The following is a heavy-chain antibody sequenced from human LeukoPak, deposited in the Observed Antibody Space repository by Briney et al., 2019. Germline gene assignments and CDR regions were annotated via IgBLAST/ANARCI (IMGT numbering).Heavy chain of an antibody. CDR2: IKDGGTTT. V-gene: IGHV3-74*01. CDR3: TTIRPGY. J-gene: IGHJ4*02. Sequence: GGSLRLSCAASGFTFSSYWIHWVRQVPGRCLVWVSRIKDGGTTTDYADSVKGRFTISRDDAKNTLYLQMNSLRAEDTAVYYCTTIRPGYWGRGTLVTVSS. D-gene: IGHD5-24*01. CDR1: GFTFSSYW.